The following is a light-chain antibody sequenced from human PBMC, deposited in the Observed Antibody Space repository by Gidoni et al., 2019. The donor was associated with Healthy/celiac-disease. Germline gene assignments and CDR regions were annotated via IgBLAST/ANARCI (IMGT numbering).Light chain of an antibody. V-gene: IGKV1-33*01. Sequence: DMKMTQSPSSLSASVGDRVTITCQASQDISNYFNWYQQKPGKAPKLLIYDASNLETAVPSRFCRSGSVTDFTFTISSLQPEDIATYYFQQYDNLPSYTFGQGTKLEI. CDR3: QQYDNLPSYT. J-gene: IGKJ2*01. CDR2: DAS. CDR1: QDISNY.